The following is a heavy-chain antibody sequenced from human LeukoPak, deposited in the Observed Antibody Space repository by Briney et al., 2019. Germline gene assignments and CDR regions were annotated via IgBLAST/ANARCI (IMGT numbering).Heavy chain of an antibody. CDR3: ARGHSTVTTDWFDP. Sequence: SETLSLTCTVSGGSISSGDYYWSWIRQPPGKGLEWIGYIYYSGSTYYNPSLKSRVTISVDTSKNQFSLKLSSVTAADTAVYYCARGHSTVTTDWFDPWGQGTLVTVSS. J-gene: IGHJ5*02. D-gene: IGHD4-11*01. CDR1: GGSISSGDYY. CDR2: IYYSGST. V-gene: IGHV4-30-4*01.